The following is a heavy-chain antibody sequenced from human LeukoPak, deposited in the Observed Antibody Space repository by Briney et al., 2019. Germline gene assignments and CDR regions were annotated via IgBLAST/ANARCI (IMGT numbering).Heavy chain of an antibody. CDR3: AKDRTGTTGRDWLDP. Sequence: GGSLRLSCAASGFTFSSYGMSWVRQAPGKGLEWVSAIETGGASTYYADSVKGRFTISRDNSKNTFYLQMNSLRADDTALYYCAKDRTGTTGRDWLDPWGQGTLVTVSS. CDR1: GFTFSSYG. D-gene: IGHD1-1*01. J-gene: IGHJ5*02. V-gene: IGHV3-23*01. CDR2: IETGGAST.